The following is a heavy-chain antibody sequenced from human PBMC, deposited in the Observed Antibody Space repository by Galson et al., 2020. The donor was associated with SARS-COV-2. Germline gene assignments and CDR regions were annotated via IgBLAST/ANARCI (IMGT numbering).Heavy chain of an antibody. CDR2: IYPGDSDT. CDR1: YTFTSYW. Sequence: YTFTSYWIAWVRQMPGKGLEWMGIIYPGDSDTRYSPSFQGQVTISADMSISTAYLQWSSLKASDTAKYYCARHGGTSRWDQSHYYMDVWGKGTTVTVSS. J-gene: IGHJ6*03. CDR3: ARHGGTSRWDQSHYYMDV. D-gene: IGHD2-2*01. V-gene: IGHV5-51*01.